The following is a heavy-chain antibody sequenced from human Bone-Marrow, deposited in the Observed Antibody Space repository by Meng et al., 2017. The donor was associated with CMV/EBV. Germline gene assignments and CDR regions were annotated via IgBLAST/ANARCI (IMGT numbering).Heavy chain of an antibody. Sequence: GSVSSYRSYWAWIRQTPGEGLEYIGSFYYSEPSTYNPSFQSRVTISADTSMNQFSLTLISVTAADTAVYYCARDRGDYGGNSGIFDFWGQGTLVTVSS. CDR3: ARDRGDYGGNSGIFDF. D-gene: IGHD4-23*01. CDR1: GSVSSYRSY. J-gene: IGHJ4*02. V-gene: IGHV4-61*01. CDR2: FYYSEPS.